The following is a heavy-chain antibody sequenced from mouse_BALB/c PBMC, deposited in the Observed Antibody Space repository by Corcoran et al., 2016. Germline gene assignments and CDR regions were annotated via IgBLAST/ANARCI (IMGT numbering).Heavy chain of an antibody. CDR2: INPYNGGT. D-gene: IGHD1-1*01. Sequence: EVQLQQSGPELVKPGASMKISCKASGYSFTGYTMNWVKHSHGKNLEWIGLINPYNGGTSYNQKFKGTATLTVDKSSSTAYMELLSLTSEDSAVYYCARDYYGSSYVYAYWGRGTLVTVSA. V-gene: IGHV1-18*01. CDR1: GYSFTGYT. CDR3: ARDYYGSSYVYAY. J-gene: IGHJ3*01.